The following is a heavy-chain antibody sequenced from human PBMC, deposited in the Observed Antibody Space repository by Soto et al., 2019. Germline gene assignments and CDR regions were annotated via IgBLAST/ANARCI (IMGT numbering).Heavy chain of an antibody. D-gene: IGHD6-13*01. CDR2: IYYSGST. V-gene: IGHV4-39*01. CDR3: ARGHSSSLETYYYYYYYGMDV. Sequence: PLETLSLTCTVSGGSIISSSYYWGWIRQPPGKGLEWIGSIYYSGSTYYNPSLKSRVTISVDTSKNQFSLKLSSVTAADTAVYYCARGHSSSLETYYYYYYYGMDVWGQGTTVTVSS. J-gene: IGHJ6*02. CDR1: GGSIISSSYY.